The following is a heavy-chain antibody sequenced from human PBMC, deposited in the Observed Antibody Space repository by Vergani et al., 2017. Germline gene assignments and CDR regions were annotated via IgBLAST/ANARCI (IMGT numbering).Heavy chain of an antibody. D-gene: IGHD3-3*01. J-gene: IGHJ6*03. V-gene: IGHV3-30*18. Sequence: QVQLVESGGGVVQPGRSLRLSCAASGFTFSSYGMHWVRQAPGKGLEWVAVISYDGSNKYYAASVKGRFTISRDNSKNTLALQMNSLRAEDTAVYYCAKDGHLRFLERGYYYYYMDVWGKXP. CDR1: GFTFSSYG. CDR3: AKDGHLRFLERGYYYYYMDV. CDR2: ISYDGSNK.